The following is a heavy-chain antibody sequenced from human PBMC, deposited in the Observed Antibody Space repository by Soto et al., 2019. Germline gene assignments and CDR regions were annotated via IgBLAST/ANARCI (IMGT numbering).Heavy chain of an antibody. D-gene: IGHD2-21*01. CDR2: VYYSGAT. CDR3: ARGNDWKSSTFDI. V-gene: IGHV4-59*11. Sequence: QVQLQESGPGLVKPSETLSLTCTVAGGSLTDHYWNWFRQSPGRGLQWIGYVYYSGATSYNPSLTRRVTMTADTSKNQFSLKLRSVTAADTAVYFCARGNDWKSSTFDIWGQGTMVSVSS. J-gene: IGHJ3*02. CDR1: GGSLTDHY.